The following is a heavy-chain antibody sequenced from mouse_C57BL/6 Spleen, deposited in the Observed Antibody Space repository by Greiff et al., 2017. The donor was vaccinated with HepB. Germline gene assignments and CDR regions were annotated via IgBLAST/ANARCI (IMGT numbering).Heavy chain of an antibody. CDR2: IFPGSGST. D-gene: IGHD2-2*01. J-gene: IGHJ3*01. V-gene: IGHV1-56*01. CDR1: GYTFTSHW. Sequence: VQLQQSGPELVRPGASVKISCKAPGYTFTSHWMQWVRQRPGQGLEWIGEIFPGSGSTYYNEKFKGKATLTVDTSSSTAYMQLSSLTSEDSAVYFCARSDEDFYGYSFAYWGQGTLVTVSA. CDR3: ARSDEDFYGYSFAY.